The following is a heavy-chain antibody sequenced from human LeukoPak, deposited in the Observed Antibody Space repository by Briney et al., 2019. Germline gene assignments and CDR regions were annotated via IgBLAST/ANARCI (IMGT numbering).Heavy chain of an antibody. Sequence: ASVKVSCKASGYTFTSYAMHWVRQAPGQRLEWMGWINAGSGNTKYSQKFQGRVTITRDTSASTAYMELSSPRSEDTAVYYCARGYGDYPSPYYYYGMDVWGQGTTVTVSS. CDR2: INAGSGNT. J-gene: IGHJ6*02. D-gene: IGHD4-17*01. V-gene: IGHV1-3*01. CDR3: ARGYGDYPSPYYYYGMDV. CDR1: GYTFTSYA.